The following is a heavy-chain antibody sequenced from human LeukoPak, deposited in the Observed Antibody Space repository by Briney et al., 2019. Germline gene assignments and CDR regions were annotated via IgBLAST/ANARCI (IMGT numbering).Heavy chain of an antibody. V-gene: IGHV3-7*01. D-gene: IGHD3-3*01. CDR2: IKLDGSEK. CDR3: ARASHGGAYYDFWSGYLDYYYMDV. J-gene: IGHJ6*03. CDR1: GFTFTSYW. Sequence: GGSLRLSCAASGFTFTSYWMSWVRQAPGKGLEWVANIKLDGSEKYYVDSVKGRFTISRDNAKNSLYLQMNSLRAEDTAVYYCARASHGGAYYDFWSGYLDYYYMDVWGKGTTVTVSS.